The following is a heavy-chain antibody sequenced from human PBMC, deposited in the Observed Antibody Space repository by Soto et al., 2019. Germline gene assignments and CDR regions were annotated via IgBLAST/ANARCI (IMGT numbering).Heavy chain of an antibody. CDR3: ARARFLNWGWFDP. V-gene: IGHV1-69*02. D-gene: IGHD7-27*01. CDR1: GGTFSSYT. J-gene: IGHJ5*02. Sequence: QVQLVQSGAEVKKPGSSVKVSCKASGGTFSSYTISWVRQAPGQGLEWMGRIIPILGIANYAQKFQGRVTITADKSTSTAYMELSSLRSEDTAVYYCARARFLNWGWFDPWGQGTLVTVSS. CDR2: IIPILGIA.